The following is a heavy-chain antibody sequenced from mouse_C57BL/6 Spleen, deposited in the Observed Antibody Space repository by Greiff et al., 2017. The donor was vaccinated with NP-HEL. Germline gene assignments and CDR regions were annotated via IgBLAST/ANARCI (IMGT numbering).Heavy chain of an antibody. V-gene: IGHV1-69*01. CDR1: GYTFTSYW. J-gene: IGHJ2*01. D-gene: IGHD1-1*01. CDR2: IDPSDSYT. Sequence: QVQLQQSGAELVMPGASVKLSCKASGYTFTSYWMHWVKQRPGQGLEWIGEIDPSDSYTNYNQKFKGKSTLTVDKSSSTAYMQLSSLTSEDSAVYYCAKGKDYYYGSSYYFDYWGQGTTLTVSS. CDR3: AKGKDYYYGSSYYFDY.